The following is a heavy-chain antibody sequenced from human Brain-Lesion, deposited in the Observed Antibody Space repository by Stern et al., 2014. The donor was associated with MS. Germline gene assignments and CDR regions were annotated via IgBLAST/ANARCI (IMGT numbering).Heavy chain of an antibody. V-gene: IGHV3-21*01. D-gene: IGHD4-17*01. CDR3: ARDPTTTVTKSYGH. Sequence: MQLVQSGGGLVTPGGALRLSCAASGFTFSDYSMSWVRQAPGKGLEWVASMSKSSIFIFYADSVKGRFPISRDNAKNSLYLQMNSLRDEDTAVYYCARDPTTTVTKSYGHWGQGTQVTVSS. CDR1: GFTFSDYS. CDR2: MSKSSIFI. J-gene: IGHJ4*02.